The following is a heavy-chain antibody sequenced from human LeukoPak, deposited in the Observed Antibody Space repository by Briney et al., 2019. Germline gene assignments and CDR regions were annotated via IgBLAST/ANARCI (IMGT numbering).Heavy chain of an antibody. CDR2: IKSYADGSGT. CDR3: AHIQFRNAMSKFGMDF. CDR1: GFILNFNRYW. Sequence: QTGGSLRLSREASGFILNFNRYWMHWVRQAPGKGLVWVSCIKSYADGSGTTYADSVKGRFTISRDDARNTVYLQINSLRAEDTAVYYCAHIQFRNAMSKFGMDFWGQGTAVTVSS. D-gene: IGHD5-24*01. J-gene: IGHJ6*02. V-gene: IGHV3-74*03.